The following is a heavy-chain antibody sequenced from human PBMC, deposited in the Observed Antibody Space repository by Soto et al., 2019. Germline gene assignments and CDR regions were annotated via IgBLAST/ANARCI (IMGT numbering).Heavy chain of an antibody. CDR3: ARGSAAKRYFDL. D-gene: IGHD5-18*01. CDR2: IFPSGAT. Sequence: QVQLQESGPGLVKPSQTLSLMCTVSGAPISGGDYHWSWIRQPPGKGLEWIGYIFPSGATHYNSSLGSRITMSVETSKSHFSLKLTSVTAADTAVYFCARGSAAKRYFDLWGRGTLVTDSS. J-gene: IGHJ2*01. CDR1: GAPISGGDYH. V-gene: IGHV4-30-4*01.